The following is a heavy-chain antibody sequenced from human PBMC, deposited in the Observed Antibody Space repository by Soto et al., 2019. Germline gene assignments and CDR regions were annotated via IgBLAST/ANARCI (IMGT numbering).Heavy chain of an antibody. D-gene: IGHD6-19*01. CDR3: ASRNSGWCFDY. Sequence: EVQLLESGGGLVQPGGSLRLSCAASGFTFSNYAMNWVRQAPGKGLEWVSVISGSGGSTYYADSVKGRFTISRDNSKNTLYLQMNSLRAEDTAVYYCASRNSGWCFDYWGQGTLVTVSS. J-gene: IGHJ4*02. CDR2: ISGSGGST. CDR1: GFTFSNYA. V-gene: IGHV3-23*01.